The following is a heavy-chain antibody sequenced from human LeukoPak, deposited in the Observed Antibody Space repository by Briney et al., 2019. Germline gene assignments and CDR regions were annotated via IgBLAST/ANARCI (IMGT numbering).Heavy chain of an antibody. Sequence: GASVKVSCKASGYTFTSYYMHWVRQAPGQGLEWMGWISAYNGNTNYAQKLQGRVTMTTDTSTSTAYMELRSLRSDDTAVYYCARAGVIVVTMVGADYWGQGTLVTVSS. V-gene: IGHV1-18*04. CDR2: ISAYNGNT. CDR1: GYTFTSYY. J-gene: IGHJ4*02. CDR3: ARAGVIVVTMVGADY. D-gene: IGHD4/OR15-4a*01.